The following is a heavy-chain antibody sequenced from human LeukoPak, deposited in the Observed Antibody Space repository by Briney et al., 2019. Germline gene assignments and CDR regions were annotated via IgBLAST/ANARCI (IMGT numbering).Heavy chain of an antibody. Sequence: SGGSLRLSCAASGFLFDDYAMHWVRQAPGKGLEWVSLISGDGGSTYYADSVKGRFTISRDNSKNSLYLQMNSLRTEDTALYYCAKALYPSDYYDSSGLPYGMDVWGQGTTVTVSS. J-gene: IGHJ6*02. V-gene: IGHV3-43*02. CDR1: GFLFDDYA. CDR3: AKALYPSDYYDSSGLPYGMDV. D-gene: IGHD3-22*01. CDR2: ISGDGGST.